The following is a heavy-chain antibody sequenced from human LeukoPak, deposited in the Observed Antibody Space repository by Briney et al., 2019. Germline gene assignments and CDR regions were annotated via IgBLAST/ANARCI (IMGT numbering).Heavy chain of an antibody. CDR1: GFTFSTHW. CDR2: IHSDGSNT. Sequence: PGGSLRLSCAASGFTFSTHWMHWVRQAPGKGLVWVSFIHSDGSNTIYADSVKGRFTISRDNAKNTLYLQMNSLTVEDTAVYYCIAETSVAGSLGTGSLDIRGQGTMVTVSS. CDR3: IAETSVAGSLGTGSLDI. V-gene: IGHV3-74*01. J-gene: IGHJ3*02. D-gene: IGHD6-19*01.